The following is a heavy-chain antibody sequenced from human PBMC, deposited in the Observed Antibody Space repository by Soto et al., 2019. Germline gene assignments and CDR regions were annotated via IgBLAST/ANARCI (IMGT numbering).Heavy chain of an antibody. Sequence: SETLSLTCPVSGGSISSYYWSWIRQPPGKGLEWIGYIYYSGSTKYNPSLKSRVTTSVDTSKNQFSLRLTSVIAADTAVYYCARGPWNADFDFWGQGIVVTVSS. CDR2: IYYSGST. CDR1: GGSISSYY. V-gene: IGHV4-59*01. D-gene: IGHD1-1*01. J-gene: IGHJ4*02. CDR3: ARGPWNADFDF.